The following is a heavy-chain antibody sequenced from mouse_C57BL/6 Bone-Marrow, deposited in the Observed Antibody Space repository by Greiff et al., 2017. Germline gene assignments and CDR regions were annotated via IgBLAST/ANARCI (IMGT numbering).Heavy chain of an antibody. CDR2: IWSGGSP. Sequence: VKLVESGPGLVQPSQSLSITCTVSGFSLTSYGVHWVRQSPGKGLEWLGVIWSGGSPDYNAAFISRLSISKDNSKSQVFFKMNSLQADDTAIYYCASLYGSRGAMDYWGQGTSVTVSS. CDR1: GFSLTSYG. CDR3: ASLYGSRGAMDY. D-gene: IGHD1-1*01. J-gene: IGHJ4*01. V-gene: IGHV2-2*01.